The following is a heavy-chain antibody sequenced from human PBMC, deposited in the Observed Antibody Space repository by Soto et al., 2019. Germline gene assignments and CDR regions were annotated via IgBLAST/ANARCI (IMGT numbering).Heavy chain of an antibody. V-gene: IGHV4-39*01. CDR1: GGSISSSSYY. CDR3: ARHKLERRPAGDLNWFDP. D-gene: IGHD1-1*01. J-gene: IGHJ5*02. Sequence: QLQLQESGPGLVKPSETLSLTCTVSGGSISSSSYYWGWIRQPPGKGLEWIGSIYYSGSTYYNPSLKSRVTISVDTPKNQFSLKLSSVTAADTAVYYCARHKLERRPAGDLNWFDPWGQGTLVTVSS. CDR2: IYYSGST.